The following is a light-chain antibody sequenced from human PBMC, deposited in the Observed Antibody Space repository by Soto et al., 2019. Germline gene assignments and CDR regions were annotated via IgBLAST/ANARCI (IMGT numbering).Light chain of an antibody. CDR2: AAS. CDR1: RDISNY. J-gene: IGKJ4*01. V-gene: IGKV1-27*01. CDR3: QMYISVPLT. Sequence: DIQMTQSPSSLSASVGDRVTITCRASRDISNYLAWYQQKPGKVPRLLIYAASTLQSGDPSRFSGGGSGTDFALTISSLQPEDVATYYCQMYISVPLTFGGGTKVEIK.